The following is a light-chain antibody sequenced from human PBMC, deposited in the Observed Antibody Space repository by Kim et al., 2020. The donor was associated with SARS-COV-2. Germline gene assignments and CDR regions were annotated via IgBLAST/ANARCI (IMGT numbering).Light chain of an antibody. CDR3: SSYAGSNNFVV. V-gene: IGLV2-8*01. CDR2: AVT. J-gene: IGLJ2*01. CDR1: SSDFVGYNY. Sequence: QSLTISGTVTSSDFVGYNYVSWYQHYPGKAPQLIFYAVTERPSGVPYRFSCSKSGNAASLTVSGLQAKDEADYYCSSYAGSNNFVVFGGGTQLTFL.